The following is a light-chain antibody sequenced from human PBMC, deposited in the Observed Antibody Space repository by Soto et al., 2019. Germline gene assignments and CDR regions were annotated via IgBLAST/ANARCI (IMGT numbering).Light chain of an antibody. CDR2: GAS. CDR3: QQYGPSPWT. V-gene: IGKV3-20*01. CDR1: QSVTNRY. Sequence: EIVLTQSPGTLSLSPGERATLSCRASQSVTNRYLAWYRQKPGQPPRLLIYGASRRATGIPDRFSGSGSETDFTLAIDSLEPEDFAVYYCQQYGPSPWTFGQGTQVEVK. J-gene: IGKJ1*01.